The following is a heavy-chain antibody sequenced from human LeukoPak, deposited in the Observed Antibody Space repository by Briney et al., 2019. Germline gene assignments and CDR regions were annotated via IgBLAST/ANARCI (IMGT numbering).Heavy chain of an antibody. Sequence: GGSLRLSCAASEFTVSSNYMSWVRQAPGKGLEWVSIIYSGGNTYYADSVKGRFTISRDNSKNTVYLQMNSLRAEDTAVYYCARDLDMYYYDSSGITPGDYWGQGTLVTVSS. J-gene: IGHJ4*02. V-gene: IGHV3-66*01. CDR3: ARDLDMYYYDSSGITPGDY. CDR2: IYSGGNT. CDR1: EFTVSSNY. D-gene: IGHD3-22*01.